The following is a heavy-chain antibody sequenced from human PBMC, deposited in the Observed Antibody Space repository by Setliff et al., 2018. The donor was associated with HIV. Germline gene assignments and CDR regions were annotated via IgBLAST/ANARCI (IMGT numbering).Heavy chain of an antibody. V-gene: IGHV5-51*01. D-gene: IGHD2-21*02. CDR3: ARLSVVTATRIYYFDY. CDR1: GYSFTNYW. Sequence: GASLKISCKGSGYSFTNYWIGWVRQVPGKGLEWLGIIYPGDSDTRYSPSFQGQVTISADKSISTAYLQWSSLKASDTAMYYCARLSVVTATRIYYFDYWGQGTLVTSPQ. J-gene: IGHJ4*02. CDR2: IYPGDSDT.